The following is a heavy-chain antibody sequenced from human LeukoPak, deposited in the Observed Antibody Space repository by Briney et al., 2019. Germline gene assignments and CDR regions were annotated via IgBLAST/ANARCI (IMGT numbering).Heavy chain of an antibody. CDR2: ISGSGGST. J-gene: IGHJ4*02. Sequence: GGSLRLSCAASGFTFSSYAMSWVRQAPGKGLKWVSAISGSGGSTYYADSVKGRFTISRDNSKNTLYLQMNSLRAEDTAVYYCAKDGLLWFYFDYWGQGTLVTVSS. D-gene: IGHD3-10*01. CDR1: GFTFSSYA. V-gene: IGHV3-23*01. CDR3: AKDGLLWFYFDY.